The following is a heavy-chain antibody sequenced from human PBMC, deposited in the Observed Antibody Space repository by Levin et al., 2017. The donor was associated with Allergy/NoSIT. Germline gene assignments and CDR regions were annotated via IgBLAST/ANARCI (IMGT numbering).Heavy chain of an antibody. CDR3: AKEGPRRDFDY. V-gene: IGHV3-30*18. CDR2: ISYDGSDK. J-gene: IGHJ4*02. Sequence: GGSLRLSCAASGFTFSSYAMHWVRQAPGKGLEWVAFISYDGSDKYYADSVKGRFTISRDDSKNTLYLQMYSPRAEDTAAYYCAKEGPRRDFDYWGQGTLVAVSS. CDR1: GFTFSSYA.